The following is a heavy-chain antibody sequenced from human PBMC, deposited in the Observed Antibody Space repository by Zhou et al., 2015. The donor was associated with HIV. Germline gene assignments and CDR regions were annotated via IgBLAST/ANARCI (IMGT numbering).Heavy chain of an antibody. CDR2: INLSDGMT. CDR3: SRESDDFSGFHPHFDY. CDR1: GYTFINFH. J-gene: IGHJ4*02. Sequence: QVQLVQSGAEVKEPGASVKISCKSSGYTFINFHIHWVRQAPGQGPEWMGLINLSDGMTDYAQRFQGRVTMTSDTSTSTVYMELSRLRSEDTAVYYCSRESDDFSGFHPHFDYWGQGTRVTVSS. V-gene: IGHV1-46*01. D-gene: IGHD3-22*01.